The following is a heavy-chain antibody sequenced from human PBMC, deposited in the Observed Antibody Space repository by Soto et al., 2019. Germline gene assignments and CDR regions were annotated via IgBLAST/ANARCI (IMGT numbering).Heavy chain of an antibody. V-gene: IGHV4-34*01. Sequence: SETLSLTCAFYVGSFSGYYWSCIRQPPGKGLEWIGEINHSGSTNYNPSLKSRVTISVDTSKNQFSLKLSSVTAADTAVYYCARGIFRWFEPWGQGTLVTVSS. CDR2: INHSGST. CDR1: VGSFSGYY. J-gene: IGHJ5*02. D-gene: IGHD3-3*02. CDR3: ARGIFRWFEP.